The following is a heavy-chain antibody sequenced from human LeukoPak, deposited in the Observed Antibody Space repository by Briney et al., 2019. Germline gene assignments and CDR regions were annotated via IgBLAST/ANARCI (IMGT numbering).Heavy chain of an antibody. D-gene: IGHD4-17*01. CDR1: GGSISSYY. CDR2: IYYSGST. V-gene: IGHV4-59*12. J-gene: IGHJ4*02. CDR3: ARGGVPTVTTYYFDY. Sequence: PSETLSLTCTVSGGSISSYYWSWIRQPPGKGLEWIGYIYYSGSTNYNPSLKSRVTISVDRSKNQFSLKLSSVTAADTAVYYCARGGVPTVTTYYFDYWGQGTLVTVSS.